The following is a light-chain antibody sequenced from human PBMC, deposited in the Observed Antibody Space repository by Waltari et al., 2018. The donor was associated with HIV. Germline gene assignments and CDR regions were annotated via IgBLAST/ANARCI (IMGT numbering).Light chain of an antibody. CDR1: RSDIGQYNY. CDR2: YVS. J-gene: IGLJ3*02. CDR3: SSYTTIYTWV. V-gene: IGLV2-14*01. Sequence: QSALTQPASVSGSPGQSITISCTRTRSDIGQYNYVSWFKHHPTKAPQLIIFYVSHLPPGVSNRFSGSKSGNTASLTISGLRPEDEADYYCSSYTTIYTWVFGGGTKLTVL.